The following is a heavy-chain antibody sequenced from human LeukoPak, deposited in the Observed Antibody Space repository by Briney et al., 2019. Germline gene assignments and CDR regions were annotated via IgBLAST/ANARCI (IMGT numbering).Heavy chain of an antibody. D-gene: IGHD4-17*01. CDR2: ISYDGNKK. V-gene: IGHV3-30*03. Sequence: GGSPRLSCAASGFTFSNYGIHWVRQAPGRGLEWVAVISYDGNKKYYADSVKGRFTISRDNSKNTLYLQMNTLRAEDTAVYYCARDLDYGDYGPLRYWGQGTLVTVSS. J-gene: IGHJ4*02. CDR1: GFTFSNYG. CDR3: ARDLDYGDYGPLRY.